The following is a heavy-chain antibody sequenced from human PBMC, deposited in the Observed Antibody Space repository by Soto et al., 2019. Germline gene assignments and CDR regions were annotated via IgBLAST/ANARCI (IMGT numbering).Heavy chain of an antibody. CDR3: ARPALYDILTGYYNY. D-gene: IGHD3-9*01. V-gene: IGHV1-3*01. CDR2: INAGNGNT. CDR1: GYTFTSYA. Sequence: ASVKLSCKASGYTFTSYAMHWVRQAPGQRLEWMGWINAGNGNTKYSQKFQGRVAITRDTSASTAYMELSSLRSEDTAVYYCARPALYDILTGYYNYWGQGTLVTVSS. J-gene: IGHJ4*02.